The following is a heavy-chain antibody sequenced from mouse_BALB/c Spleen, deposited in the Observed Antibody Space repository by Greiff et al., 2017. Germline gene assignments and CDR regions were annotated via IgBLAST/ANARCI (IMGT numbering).Heavy chain of an antibody. Sequence: EVKLMESGGGLVKPGGSLKLSCAASGFTFSSYAMSWVRQSPEKRLEWVAEISSGGSYTYYPDTVTGRFTISRDNAKNTLYLEMSSLRSEDTAMYYCASHYYGSSYDAMDYWGQGTSVTVSS. CDR2: ISSGGSYT. V-gene: IGHV5-9-4*01. J-gene: IGHJ4*01. CDR1: GFTFSSYA. D-gene: IGHD1-1*01. CDR3: ASHYYGSSYDAMDY.